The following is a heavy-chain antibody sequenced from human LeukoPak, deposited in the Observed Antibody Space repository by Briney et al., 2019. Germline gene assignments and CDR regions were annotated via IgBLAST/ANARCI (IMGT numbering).Heavy chain of an antibody. CDR1: GVHITRYC. D-gene: IGHD6-19*01. Sequence: SETLSLSCSVSGVHITRYCWSWIRQSPGRGLEWIGDISYSGGTRYNPSFESRVTMSQDTSKNQFSLRLNSVTATDSAVYYCARETDLTVAGGFRNAFDLWGQGTRVTVSS. V-gene: IGHV4-59*08. CDR3: ARETDLTVAGGFRNAFDL. J-gene: IGHJ3*01. CDR2: ISYSGGT.